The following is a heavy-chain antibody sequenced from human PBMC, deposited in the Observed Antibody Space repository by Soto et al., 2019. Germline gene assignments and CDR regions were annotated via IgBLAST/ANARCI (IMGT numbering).Heavy chain of an antibody. V-gene: IGHV1-69*13. J-gene: IGHJ5*02. Sequence: QVQLVQSGAEVKKPGASVKVSCKASGYTFTSYGISWVRQAPGQGLEWMGGIIPIFGTANYAQKFQGRVTITADESTSTAYMELSSLRSEDTAVYYCARDRGSGSYYPVNWFDPWGQGTLVTVSS. CDR2: IIPIFGTA. CDR1: GYTFTSYG. CDR3: ARDRGSGSYYPVNWFDP. D-gene: IGHD1-26*01.